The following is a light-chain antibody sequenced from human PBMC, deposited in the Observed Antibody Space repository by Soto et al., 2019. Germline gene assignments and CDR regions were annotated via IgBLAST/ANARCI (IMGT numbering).Light chain of an antibody. CDR2: GAS. Sequence: DIQMTQSPSSLSASVGGRVSITCQASQDIRTSLRWFQQKPGRAPKLLIYGASNLETGVPSRFRGSGSGTDFTFTISSLQPEDIAAYYCQHYHNLPPFTFGPGTKVDIQ. CDR1: QDIRTS. V-gene: IGKV1-33*01. J-gene: IGKJ3*01. CDR3: QHYHNLPPFT.